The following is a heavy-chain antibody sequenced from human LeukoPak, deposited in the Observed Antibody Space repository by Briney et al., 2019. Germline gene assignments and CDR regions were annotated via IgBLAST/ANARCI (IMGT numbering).Heavy chain of an antibody. CDR3: AKDTDYDIFKTPGLFDY. J-gene: IGHJ4*02. CDR2: ISGSGGST. D-gene: IGHD3-9*01. CDR1: GFTFSSYA. V-gene: IGHV3-23*01. Sequence: PGGSLRLSCAASGFTFSSYAMSWVRQAPGKGLEWVSAISGSGGSTYYADSVKGRFTISRDNSKNTLYLQMNSLRAEDTAVYYCAKDTDYDIFKTPGLFDYWGQGTLVTVSS.